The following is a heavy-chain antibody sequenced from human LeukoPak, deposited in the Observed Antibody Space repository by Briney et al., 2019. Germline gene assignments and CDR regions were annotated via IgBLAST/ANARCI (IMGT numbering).Heavy chain of an antibody. CDR1: GFXFSSCD. D-gene: IGHD1-1*01. CDR2: ITSSGGST. CDR3: AKEAPPGSDYFDY. J-gene: IGHJ4*02. V-gene: IGHV3-23*01. Sequence: GGSLRLSCAASGFXFSSCDIRWVRQAPGKGLKWVSAITSSGGSTYYADSVKGRFTISRDNSKNMLYLQMNSLRAEDTAVYYCAKEAPPGSDYFDYWGQGTLVTVSS.